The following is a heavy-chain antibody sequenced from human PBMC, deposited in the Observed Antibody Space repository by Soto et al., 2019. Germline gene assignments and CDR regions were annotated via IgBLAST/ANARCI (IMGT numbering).Heavy chain of an antibody. D-gene: IGHD3-3*01. CDR3: AKDPTRFFEWLPTVDY. J-gene: IGHJ4*02. V-gene: IGHV3-23*01. CDR2: ISGSGGST. CDR1: GFTFSSYA. Sequence: GGSLRLSCAASGFTFSSYAMSWVRQAPGKGLEWVSAISGSGGSTYYADSVKGRFTISRDNSKNTLYLQMNSLRAEDTAVYYCAKDPTRFFEWLPTVDYWGQGTLVTVSS.